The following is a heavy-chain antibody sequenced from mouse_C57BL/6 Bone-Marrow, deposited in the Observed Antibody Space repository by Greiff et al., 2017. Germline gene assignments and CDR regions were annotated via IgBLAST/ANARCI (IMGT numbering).Heavy chain of an antibody. D-gene: IGHD3-3*01. V-gene: IGHV1-64*01. Sequence: QVQLQQPGAELVKPGASVKLSCKASGYTFTSYWMHWVKQRPGQGLEWIGMIHPNSGSTKYNEKFKSKATLTVDKSSSTAYMRLSSLTSEDSAVYYCARGTFYYAMDYWGQGTSVTVSS. CDR1: GYTFTSYW. CDR3: ARGTFYYAMDY. CDR2: IHPNSGST. J-gene: IGHJ4*01.